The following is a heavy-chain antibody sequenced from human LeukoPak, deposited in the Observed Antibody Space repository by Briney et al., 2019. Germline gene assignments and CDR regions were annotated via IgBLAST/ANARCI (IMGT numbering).Heavy chain of an antibody. CDR2: ISSSSSTI. CDR3: ARGPYSGSYDY. V-gene: IGHV3-48*01. D-gene: IGHD1-26*01. J-gene: IGHJ4*02. CDR1: GFTFSSYS. Sequence: GGSLRLSCAASGFTFSSYSMNWVRQAPGKGLEWVSYISSSSSTIYYADSVKGRFTISRDNAKNSLYLQMNSLRAEDTAVYYCARGPYSGSYDYWGQGTLVTVSS.